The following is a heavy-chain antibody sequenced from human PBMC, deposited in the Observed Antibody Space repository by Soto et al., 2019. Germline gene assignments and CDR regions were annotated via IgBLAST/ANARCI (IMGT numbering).Heavy chain of an antibody. D-gene: IGHD3-22*01. J-gene: IGHJ3*02. CDR1: AFTLSSYW. Sequence: EVQLVESGGGLVQPGGSLRLSCEASAFTLSSYWMSWVRQAPGKGLEWVANIKPDGSEKYYVDSVKGRFTISRDNTKNSLYLQMSPLRPEDTAIYYCARDYEFGFGIWCQGTLVTVSS. V-gene: IGHV3-7*01. CDR3: ARDYEFGFGI. CDR2: IKPDGSEK.